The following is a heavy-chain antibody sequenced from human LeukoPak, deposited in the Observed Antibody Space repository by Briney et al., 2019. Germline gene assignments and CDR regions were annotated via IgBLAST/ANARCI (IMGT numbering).Heavy chain of an antibody. V-gene: IGHV3-21*01. Sequence: GGSLRLSCAASGFTFSSYSMNWVRQAPGKGLEWVSSISSSSSYIYYADSVKGRFTISRDNAKNSLYLQMNSLRAEDTAAYYCARDPRGYYYDSSGYYLDYWGQGTLVTVSS. D-gene: IGHD3-22*01. CDR3: ARDPRGYYYDSSGYYLDY. CDR2: ISSSSSYI. J-gene: IGHJ4*02. CDR1: GFTFSSYS.